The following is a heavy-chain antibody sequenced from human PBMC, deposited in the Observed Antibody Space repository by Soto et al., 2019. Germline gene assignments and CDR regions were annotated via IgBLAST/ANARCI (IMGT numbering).Heavy chain of an antibody. J-gene: IGHJ4*02. CDR2: ISSSGSTI. D-gene: IGHD6-13*01. V-gene: IGHV3-48*03. CDR3: ARDLVPRLRLESSSEFDY. Sequence: GSLRLSCAASGFTFSSYEMNWVRQAPGKGLEWVSYISSSGSTIYYADSVKGRFTISRDNAKNSLYLQMNSLRAEDTAVYYCARDLVPRLRLESSSEFDYWGQGTLVTVSS. CDR1: GFTFSSYE.